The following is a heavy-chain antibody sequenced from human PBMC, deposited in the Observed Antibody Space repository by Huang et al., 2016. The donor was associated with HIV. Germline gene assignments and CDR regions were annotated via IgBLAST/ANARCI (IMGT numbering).Heavy chain of an antibody. J-gene: IGHJ4*02. V-gene: IGHV3-74*01. CDR1: GFSISSYW. Sequence: EVQLVESGGGLVQPGGSLRLSCAASGFSISSYWMHWVRQAPGKGVVWVSRINSDWSSTSYADSVKGRFTISRDNAKNTLYLQMNSLRAEDTAVYYCARDPRIQSWLNFFDYWGQGTLVSVSS. CDR3: ARDPRIQSWLNFFDY. CDR2: INSDWSST. D-gene: IGHD3-22*01.